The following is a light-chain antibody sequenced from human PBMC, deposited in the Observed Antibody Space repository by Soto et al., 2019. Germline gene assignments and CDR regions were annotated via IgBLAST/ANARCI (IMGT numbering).Light chain of an antibody. CDR3: MQGLQTPPI. J-gene: IGKJ3*01. CDR1: QSLLHSNGYNY. V-gene: IGKV2-28*01. CDR2: LGS. Sequence: EIVMTQSPLSLPVTPGEPASISCRSSQSLLHSNGYNYLDWYLQKPGQSPQVLIYLGSNPASGVPDRFSGSGSGTDFTLKISRVVADYVWIYYCMQGLQTPPILGPVTKVDI.